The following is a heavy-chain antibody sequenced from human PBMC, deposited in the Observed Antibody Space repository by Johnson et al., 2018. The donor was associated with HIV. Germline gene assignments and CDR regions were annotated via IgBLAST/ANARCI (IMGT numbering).Heavy chain of an antibody. J-gene: IGHJ3*02. Sequence: EVQLVESGGGLVQPGGSLRLSCAASGFTFSSYSMNWVRQAPGQGLEWVSYITGSGTVVYYADSVKGRFTISRDNAKNSLYLQMNSLRADDTAVYYCTRGGSDVFDIWGQGTSVTVSS. CDR3: TRGGSDVFDI. CDR2: ITGSGTVV. V-gene: IGHV3-48*04. CDR1: GFTFSSYS. D-gene: IGHD3-16*01.